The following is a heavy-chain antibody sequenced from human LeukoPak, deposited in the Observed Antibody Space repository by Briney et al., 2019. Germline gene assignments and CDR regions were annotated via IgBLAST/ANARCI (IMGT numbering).Heavy chain of an antibody. D-gene: IGHD2-8*01. CDR3: ARDNGNKYYFDY. Sequence: GGSLRLSYAASGFTFSDYYMSWIRQAPGKGLQWVSYISSSSSYTNYADSVKGRFTISRDNAKNSLYLQMNSLRAEDTAVYYCARDNGNKYYFDYWGQGTLVTVSS. CDR1: GFTFSDYY. CDR2: ISSSSSYT. V-gene: IGHV3-11*06. J-gene: IGHJ4*02.